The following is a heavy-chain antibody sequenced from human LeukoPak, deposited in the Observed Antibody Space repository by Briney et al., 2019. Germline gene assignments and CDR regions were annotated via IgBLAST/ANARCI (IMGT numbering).Heavy chain of an antibody. D-gene: IGHD3-10*01. J-gene: IGHJ4*02. CDR1: GFTFSSYS. CDR3: ARGYYGSGSYSGTNFDY. CDR2: IKQDGSEK. V-gene: IGHV3-7*01. Sequence: GGSLRLSCAASGFTFSSYSMNWVRQAPGKGLEWVANIKQDGSEKYYVDSVKGRFTISRDDAKNSLYLQMNSLRAEDTAVYYCARGYYGSGSYSGTNFDYWGQGTLVTVSS.